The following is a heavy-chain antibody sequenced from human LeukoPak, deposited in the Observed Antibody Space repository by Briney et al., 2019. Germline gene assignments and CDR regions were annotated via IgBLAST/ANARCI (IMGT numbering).Heavy chain of an antibody. V-gene: IGHV1-18*01. CDR1: GYKFTDYG. CDR3: VRVPELPEY. D-gene: IGHD2-15*01. J-gene: IGHJ4*02. CDR2: INGHNGKS. Sequence: ASVKVSCKASGYKFTDYGINWVRRAPGQGLEWMGWINGHNGKSNYSQRFQDRVTMTTDTSTSTAYMELRRLRYGDTAVYYCVRVPELPEYWGQGTLVTVSS.